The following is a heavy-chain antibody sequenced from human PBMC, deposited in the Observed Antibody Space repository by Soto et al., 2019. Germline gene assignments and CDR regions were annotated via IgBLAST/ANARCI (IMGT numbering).Heavy chain of an antibody. Sequence: QVQLQESGPGLVKPSETLSLTCTVSGGSISTYYWSWIRQPPGKGLEWFGYIYYSGSTNYNPSLKSRVTISVDTSKNQFSLKLSSVTAADTAVYYCARKYCSGGSCYENWFDPWGQGTLVTVSS. CDR2: IYYSGST. CDR1: GGSISTYY. D-gene: IGHD2-15*01. J-gene: IGHJ5*02. V-gene: IGHV4-59*08. CDR3: ARKYCSGGSCYENWFDP.